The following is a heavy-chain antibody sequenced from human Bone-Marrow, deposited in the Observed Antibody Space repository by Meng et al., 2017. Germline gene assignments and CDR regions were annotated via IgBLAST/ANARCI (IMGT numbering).Heavy chain of an antibody. Sequence: QVQLGRSGADVKKPGASVRVTGKASGYIFTNYDLNWVRQAAGQGPEWMGWLNPRTGNTGYAQKFQRRVTLTRDTSRSTAYMELSSLTSDDTAIYYCARDYGGNSGRFDPWGQGTLVTVSS. CDR3: ARDYGGNSGRFDP. CDR1: GYIFTNYD. D-gene: IGHD4-23*01. CDR2: LNPRTGNT. V-gene: IGHV1-8*01. J-gene: IGHJ5*02.